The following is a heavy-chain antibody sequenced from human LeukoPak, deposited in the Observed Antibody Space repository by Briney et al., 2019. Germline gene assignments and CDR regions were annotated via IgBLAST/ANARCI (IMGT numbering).Heavy chain of an antibody. V-gene: IGHV4-4*07. CDR1: GGSISNYY. D-gene: IGHD2/OR15-2a*01. J-gene: IGHJ5*02. Sequence: SETLSLTCSVSGGSISNYYWTWIRQSAGKGLEWIGRIYTSGSTNYNPSLKSRVSMSVDTSKNQFYLNLSSVTTADTAVYFCARVKSTTELGVLDLWGQGMLVTVSS. CDR2: IYTSGST. CDR3: ARVKSTTELGVLDL.